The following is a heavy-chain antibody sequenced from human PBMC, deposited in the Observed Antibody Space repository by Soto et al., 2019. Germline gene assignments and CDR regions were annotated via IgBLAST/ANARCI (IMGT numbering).Heavy chain of an antibody. J-gene: IGHJ5*02. V-gene: IGHV4-31*03. D-gene: IGHD3-22*01. CDR1: GGSIGSGGYY. Sequence: PSETLSLTCTVSGGSIGSGGYYWSWIRQHPGKGLEWIGYIYYSGSTYYNPSLKSRVTISVDTSKNQFSLKLSSVTAADTAVYYCARGYYYDSSGDTNWFDPWGQGTLVTVSS. CDR3: ARGYYYDSSGDTNWFDP. CDR2: IYYSGST.